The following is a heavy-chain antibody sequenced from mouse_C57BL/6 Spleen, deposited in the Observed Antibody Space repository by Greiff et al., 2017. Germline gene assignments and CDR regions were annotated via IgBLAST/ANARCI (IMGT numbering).Heavy chain of an antibody. CDR1: GYTFTDYN. CDR2: INPNNGGT. D-gene: IGHD1-1*01. J-gene: IGHJ4*01. CDR3: ARNPILLRGMDY. V-gene: IGHV1-22*01. Sequence: EVQLQQSGPELVKPGASVKMSCKASGYTFTDYNMHWVKQSHGKSLEWIGYINPNNGGTSYNQKFKGKATLTVNKSSSTAYMELRSLTSEDSAVYYCARNPILLRGMDYWGQGTSVTVSS.